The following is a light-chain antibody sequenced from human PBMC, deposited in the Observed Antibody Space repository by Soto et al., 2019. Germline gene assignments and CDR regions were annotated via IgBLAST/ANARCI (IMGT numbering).Light chain of an antibody. J-gene: IGLJ1*01. Sequence: QSVLTQPASVSGAPGQAIAISCTGTSSDVLSFYYSSWHPHHPSKAPQGMIYCVSGPPSGVFNRFSCPKAGQPGPLNISGLQAEDEADYYCISYTTISTYVFGTGTKVTVL. CDR3: ISYTTISTYV. CDR2: CVS. CDR1: SSDVLSFYY. V-gene: IGLV2-14*03.